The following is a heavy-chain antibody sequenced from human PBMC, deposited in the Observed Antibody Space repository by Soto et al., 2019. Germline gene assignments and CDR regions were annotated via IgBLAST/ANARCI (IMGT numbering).Heavy chain of an antibody. V-gene: IGHV3-23*01. J-gene: IGHJ4*02. CDR2: ISGGGGNT. CDR1: GFTFSNYA. CDR3: AKDRLGCGADD. D-gene: IGHD2-15*01. Sequence: EVQLLESGGGLVQPGGSLRLSCAASGFTFSNYAMSWVRQTPGKGLEWVSTISGGGGNTNYPDSLKGRFTISRDNSKDTVYLEMNSLRAEGTTIYFCAKDRLGCGADDWGQGAMVTVTS.